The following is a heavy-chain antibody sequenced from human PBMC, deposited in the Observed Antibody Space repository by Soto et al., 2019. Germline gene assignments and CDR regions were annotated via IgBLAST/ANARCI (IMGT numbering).Heavy chain of an antibody. CDR3: AKVNRKGATAYWYFDL. CDR1: GFTFSVYG. V-gene: IGHV3-30*18. CDR2: ISHEGSSK. D-gene: IGHD1-26*01. J-gene: IGHJ2*01. Sequence: LRLSCAASGFTFSVYGMHWVRQAPGKGLEWVAVISHEGSSKHYADSVQGRFTISRDNARNTVYLQMNSLRAEDTAVYYCAKVNRKGATAYWYFDLWGRGTLVTVSS.